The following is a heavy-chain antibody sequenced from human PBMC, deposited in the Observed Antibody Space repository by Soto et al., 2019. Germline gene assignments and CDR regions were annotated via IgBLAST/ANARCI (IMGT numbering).Heavy chain of an antibody. J-gene: IGHJ5*01. D-gene: IGHD3-10*01. Sequence: PGGCLRLSCAACGLTFSSYAMSWVRQAPGKGLERVSAISGSGGSTYYADSVKGRFTISRDNSKNTLYLQMNSLRAEDTAVYYCAKERSRIFHSWGPGTLVTVSS. CDR2: ISGSGGST. CDR1: GLTFSSYA. CDR3: AKERSRIFHS. V-gene: IGHV3-23*01.